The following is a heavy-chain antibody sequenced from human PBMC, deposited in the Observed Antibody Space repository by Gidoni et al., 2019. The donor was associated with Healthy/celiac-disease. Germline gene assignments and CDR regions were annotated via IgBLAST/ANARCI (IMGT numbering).Heavy chain of an antibody. V-gene: IGHV3-33*01. D-gene: IGHD5-12*01. CDR2: IWYDGSNK. CDR1: GFTFSSYG. CDR3: ARGGGYDNHYYGMDV. Sequence: QVQLVESGGGVVQPGRSLRLSCAASGFTFSSYGMHWVRQAPGKGLEWVAVIWYDGSNKYYADSVKGRFTISRDNSKNTLYLQMNSLRAEDTAVYYCARGGGYDNHYYGMDVWGQGTTVTVSS. J-gene: IGHJ6*02.